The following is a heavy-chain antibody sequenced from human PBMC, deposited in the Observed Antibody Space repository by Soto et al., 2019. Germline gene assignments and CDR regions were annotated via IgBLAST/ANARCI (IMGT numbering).Heavy chain of an antibody. CDR2: IRSKANNYAT. J-gene: IGHJ5*02. V-gene: IGHV3-73*02. CDR3: TKQIYGGNP. CDR1: GFTFSGSA. D-gene: IGHD4-17*01. Sequence: EVQLVESGGGLVQPGGSLKLSCAASGFTFSGSAMHWVRQASGKGLGWVGRIRSKANNYATAYAASVKGRFTISRDDSDNTAYLQMNSLKTEDTAVYYCTKQIYGGNPWGQGTLVTVSS.